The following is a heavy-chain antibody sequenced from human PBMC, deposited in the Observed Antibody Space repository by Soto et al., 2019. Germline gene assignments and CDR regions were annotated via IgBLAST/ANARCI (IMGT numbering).Heavy chain of an antibody. CDR2: INYSGNT. Sequence: QVQLQQWGAGLLKPSETLSLTCAVYGESLSGYYGNWIRQSPGKGLEWIGEINYSGNTNYNPSLKSGVTISIDTSKNQFSVNMSSVTAADTAVYYCARTRSLDVWGQGTTVIVSS. J-gene: IGHJ6*02. V-gene: IGHV4-34*01. D-gene: IGHD1-26*01. CDR3: ARTRSLDV. CDR1: GESLSGYY.